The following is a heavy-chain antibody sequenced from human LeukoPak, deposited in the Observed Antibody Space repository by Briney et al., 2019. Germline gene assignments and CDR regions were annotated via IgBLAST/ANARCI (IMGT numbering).Heavy chain of an antibody. CDR3: ARVRPVGPLDY. CDR1: GGSISSGGYY. CDR2: IYHSGST. J-gene: IGHJ4*02. Sequence: PSETLSLTCTVSGGSISSGGYYWSWIRQHPGKGLEWMGYIYHSGSTNYNPSLMSRVTISVDTSKNQFSLKLSSVTAADTAVYYCARVRPVGPLDYWGQGTLVTVSS. V-gene: IGHV4-61*08.